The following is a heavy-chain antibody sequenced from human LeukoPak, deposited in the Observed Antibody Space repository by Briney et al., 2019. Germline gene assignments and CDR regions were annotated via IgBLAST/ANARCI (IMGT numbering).Heavy chain of an antibody. Sequence: GGSLRLSCAASGFTFSDYYMSWIRQAPGKGLEWVSYISSSGSTIYYADSVKGRFTISRDNSKNTLYLQMNSLRAEDTAVYYCAKDQGPTDDSSGYPYDFDYWGQGTLVTVSS. D-gene: IGHD3-22*01. V-gene: IGHV3-11*01. CDR3: AKDQGPTDDSSGYPYDFDY. J-gene: IGHJ4*02. CDR2: ISSSGSTI. CDR1: GFTFSDYY.